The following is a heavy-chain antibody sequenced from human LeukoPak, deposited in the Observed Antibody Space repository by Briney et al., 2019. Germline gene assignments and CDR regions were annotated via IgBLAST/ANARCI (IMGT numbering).Heavy chain of an antibody. V-gene: IGHV3-23*01. CDR3: TTFGSVSSGPY. D-gene: IGHD3-10*01. CDR2: ISVSGGNT. Sequence: GGSLRLSCAASGLTFSTYAMTWVRQAPGKGLEWVSAISVSGGNTYYADSVKGRFTISKDNSKNTLYLQMNSLRAEDTAVCYCTTFGSVSSGPYWGQGTLVTVSS. CDR1: GLTFSTYA. J-gene: IGHJ4*02.